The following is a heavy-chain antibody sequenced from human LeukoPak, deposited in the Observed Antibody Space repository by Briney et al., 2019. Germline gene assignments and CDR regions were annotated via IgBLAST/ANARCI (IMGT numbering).Heavy chain of an antibody. CDR2: IIPIFGTA. CDR3: ASMANWIDAFDI. CDR1: GGTFSSYA. V-gene: IGHV1-69*01. J-gene: IGHJ3*02. D-gene: IGHD1-20*01. Sequence: GSPVKVSCKASGGTFSSYAISWVRQAPGQGLEWMGGIIPIFGTANYAQKFQGRVTITADESTSTAYMELSSLRSEDTAVYYCASMANWIDAFDIWGQGTMVTVSS.